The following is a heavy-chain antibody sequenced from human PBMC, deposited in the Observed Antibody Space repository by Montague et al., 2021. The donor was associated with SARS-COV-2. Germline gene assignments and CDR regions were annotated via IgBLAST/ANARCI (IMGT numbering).Heavy chain of an antibody. CDR3: SRIAFAVIPH. Sequence: SETLSLTCNVSGGSINNYYWSWIRQSPGRGLEWIGCIYYTGSTTRNPSLDSRVTISLDTSRDLVSLELRSVTPEDTAVYYCSRIAFAVIPHWGQGTLVTVSS. CDR2: IYYTGST. J-gene: IGHJ4*02. V-gene: IGHV4-59*12. D-gene: IGHD3-16*01. CDR1: GGSINNYY.